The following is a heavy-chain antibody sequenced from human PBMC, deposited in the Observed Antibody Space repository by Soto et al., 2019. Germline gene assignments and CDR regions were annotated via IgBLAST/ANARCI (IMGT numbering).Heavy chain of an antibody. CDR2: IKSKTDGGTT. Sequence: GGSLRLSCAASGFTFSDHWMHWVRQAPGKGLEWVGRIKSKTDGGTTDDAAPAKGRFTISRDDSKNTLYLQMNSLKTEDTAVYYCFTDRSNSPVDHWGQGTLVTVSS. CDR1: GFTFSDHW. J-gene: IGHJ4*02. D-gene: IGHD4-4*01. CDR3: FTDRSNSPVDH. V-gene: IGHV3-15*01.